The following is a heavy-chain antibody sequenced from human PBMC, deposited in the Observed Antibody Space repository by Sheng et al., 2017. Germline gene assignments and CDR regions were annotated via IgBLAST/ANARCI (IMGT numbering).Heavy chain of an antibody. J-gene: IGHJ6*02. CDR3: ARDRVVVTAIRTYYYYGMDV. CDR1: GGTFSSYA. V-gene: IGHV1-69*13. Sequence: QVQLVQSGAEVKKPGSSVKVSCKASGGTFSSYAISWVRQAPGQGLEWMGGIIPIFGTANYAQKFQGRVTITADESTSTAYMELSSLRSEDTAVYYCARDRVVVTAIRTYYYYGMDVWGQGTTVTVSS. CDR2: IIPIFGTA. D-gene: IGHD2-21*02.